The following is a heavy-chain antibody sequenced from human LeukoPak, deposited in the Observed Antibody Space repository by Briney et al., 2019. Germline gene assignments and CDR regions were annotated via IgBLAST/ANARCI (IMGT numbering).Heavy chain of an antibody. Sequence: GASVKVSCKASGGTFNSYAISWVRQAPGQGLEWMGGIIPIFGTANYAQKFQGRVTITTDESTSTAYMELSSLRSEDTAVYYCGRGGGGYCSGGSCFSSDYYYCYYMDVWGKGTTVTVSS. CDR2: IIPIFGTA. V-gene: IGHV1-69*05. D-gene: IGHD2-15*01. CDR1: GGTFNSYA. CDR3: GRGGGGYCSGGSCFSSDYYYCYYMDV. J-gene: IGHJ6*03.